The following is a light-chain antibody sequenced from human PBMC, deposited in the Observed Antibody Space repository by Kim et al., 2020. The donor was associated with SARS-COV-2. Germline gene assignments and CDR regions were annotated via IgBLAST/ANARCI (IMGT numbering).Light chain of an antibody. CDR2: DVS. V-gene: IGLV2-14*03. J-gene: IGLJ2*01. Sequence: QSALTQPASVSGSPGQSITISCTGTSSDFGGYNYVSWYQQHPGKAPKLMIYDVSNRPSGVSNRFSGSKSGNTASLTISGLQAEDEADYYCSSYTSSSTPVFGGGTQLTVL. CDR1: SSDFGGYNY. CDR3: SSYTSSSTPV.